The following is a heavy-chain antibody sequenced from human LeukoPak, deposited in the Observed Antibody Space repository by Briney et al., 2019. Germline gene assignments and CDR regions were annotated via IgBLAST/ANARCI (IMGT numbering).Heavy chain of an antibody. V-gene: IGHV3-21*01. Sequence: PGGSLRLSCAASGFTFSSYSMNWVRQAPGKGLEWVSSISSSSSYIYYADSVKGRFTISRDNAKNSLYLQMNRLRAEDTTVYYWTRDPYDSSGLWDDWGQGSRDTVSS. D-gene: IGHD3-22*01. CDR3: TRDPYDSSGLWDD. CDR1: GFTFSSYS. J-gene: IGHJ4*02. CDR2: ISSSSSYI.